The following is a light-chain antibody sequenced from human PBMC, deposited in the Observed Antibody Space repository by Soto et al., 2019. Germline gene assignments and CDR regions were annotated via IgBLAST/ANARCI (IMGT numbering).Light chain of an antibody. CDR2: GAS. V-gene: IGKV3-20*01. J-gene: IGKJ4*01. CDR1: QSVSSSY. Sequence: EIVLPQSPGTLSLSPGERTTLSCRASQSVSSSYLDWYQQKPCQAPRLLIYGASSRATGIPDRFSGSGSGTNFTLTISRQEPEYFAGYYRNQYGNSDLTFGGENEAEIK. CDR3: NQYGNSDLT.